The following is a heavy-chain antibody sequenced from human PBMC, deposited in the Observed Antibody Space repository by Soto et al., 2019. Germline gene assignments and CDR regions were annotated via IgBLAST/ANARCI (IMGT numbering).Heavy chain of an antibody. CDR3: ARAIAYYYDSSGYYLYYFDY. V-gene: IGHV4-59*12. CDR1: GGSISSYY. CDR2: IYYSGST. J-gene: IGHJ4*02. Sequence: SETLSLTCTVSGGSISSYYWSWIRQPPGKGLEWIGYIYYSGSTNYNPSLKSRVTISVDTSKNQFSLKLSSVTAADTAVYYCARAIAYYYDSSGYYLYYFDYWGQGTLVTVSS. D-gene: IGHD3-22*01.